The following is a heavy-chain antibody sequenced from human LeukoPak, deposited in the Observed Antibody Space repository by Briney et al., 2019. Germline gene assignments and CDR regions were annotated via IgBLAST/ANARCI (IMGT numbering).Heavy chain of an antibody. CDR3: ARFGTGVVMTTSPEWFDP. D-gene: IGHD3-3*01. V-gene: IGHV1-69*13. CDR2: IIPIFGTA. Sequence: ASVKVSCKASGGTFSSYAISWVRQAPGQGLEWMGGIIPIFGTANYAQKFQGRVTITADESTSTAYMELSSLRSEDTAVYYCARFGTGVVMTTSPEWFDPWGQGTLVTVSS. J-gene: IGHJ5*02. CDR1: GGTFSSYA.